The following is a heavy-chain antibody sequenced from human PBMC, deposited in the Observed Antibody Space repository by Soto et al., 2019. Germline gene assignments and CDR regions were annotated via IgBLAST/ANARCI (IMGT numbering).Heavy chain of an antibody. V-gene: IGHV3-73*01. J-gene: IGHJ6*02. D-gene: IGHD1-1*01. CDR2: IRSKANSYAT. CDR1: GFTFSGSA. Sequence: GGSLRLSCAASGFTFSGSAMHWVRQASGKGLEWVGRIRSKANSYATAYAASVKGRFTISRDDSKNTAYLQMNSLKTEDTAVYYCTRHIRPYGMDVWGQGTTVTVSS. CDR3: TRHIRPYGMDV.